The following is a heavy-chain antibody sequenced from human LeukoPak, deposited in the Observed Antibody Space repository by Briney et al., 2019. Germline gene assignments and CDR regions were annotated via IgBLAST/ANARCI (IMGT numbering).Heavy chain of an antibody. D-gene: IGHD3-22*01. V-gene: IGHV3-21*01. J-gene: IGHJ4*02. Sequence: GGSLRLSCAASGYTFSSYSINWARQAPGKGLEWVSSISVRSNYIYYADSVRGRFRISRDDARDSLYLQMNSLRAEDTAVYYCVRLRRNSDTTGFYYYYDFWGQGTLVTVSS. CDR3: VRLRRNSDTTGFYYYYDF. CDR2: ISVRSNYI. CDR1: GYTFSSYS.